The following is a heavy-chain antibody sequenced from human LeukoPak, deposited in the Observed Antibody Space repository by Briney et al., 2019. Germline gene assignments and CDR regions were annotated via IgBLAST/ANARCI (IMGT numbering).Heavy chain of an antibody. J-gene: IGHJ5*02. D-gene: IGHD3-3*01. CDR3: AGYYDFWSGSLFP. CDR2: IYYSGST. V-gene: IGHV4-59*08. CDR1: GGSISNYY. Sequence: SETLSLTCTVSGGSISNYYWNWIRQPPGKGLEWIGYIYYSGSTNYNPSLKSRVTISVDTSKNQFSLKLSSVTAADTAVYYCAGYYDFWSGSLFPWGQGTLVTVSS.